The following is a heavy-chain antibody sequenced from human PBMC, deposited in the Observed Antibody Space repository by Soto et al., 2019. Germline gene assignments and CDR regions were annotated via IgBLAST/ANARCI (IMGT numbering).Heavy chain of an antibody. CDR2: VTGGGTI. D-gene: IGHD4-17*01. CDR1: GFTFTNYA. J-gene: IGHJ4*02. CDR3: ARAQYGGNSVSGY. Sequence: PGGSLRLSCAASGFTFTNYAMNWVRRAPGKGLEWVSVVTGGGTIYYADSVKGRFTISRDDSKNSVFLQMHSLRAEDTAIYYCARAQYGGNSVSGYWGQGALVTVSS. V-gene: IGHV3-23*01.